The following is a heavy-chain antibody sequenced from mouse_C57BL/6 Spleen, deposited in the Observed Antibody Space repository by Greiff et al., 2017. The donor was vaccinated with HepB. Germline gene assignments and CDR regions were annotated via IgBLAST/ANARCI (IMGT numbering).Heavy chain of an antibody. Sequence: EVQRVESGPGLVKPSQSLSLTCSVTGYSITSGYYWNWIRQFPGNKLEWMGYISYDGSNNYNPSLKNRISITRDTSKNQFFLKLNSVTTEDTATYYCARDGSDYYFDYWGQGTTLTVSS. CDR2: ISYDGSN. D-gene: IGHD2-4*01. J-gene: IGHJ2*01. V-gene: IGHV3-6*01. CDR1: GYSITSGYY. CDR3: ARDGSDYYFDY.